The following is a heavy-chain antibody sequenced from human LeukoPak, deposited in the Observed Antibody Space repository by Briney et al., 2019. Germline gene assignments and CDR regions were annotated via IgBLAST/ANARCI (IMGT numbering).Heavy chain of an antibody. J-gene: IGHJ4*02. CDR1: GGSISSYY. CDR2: IYYSGST. V-gene: IGHV4-59*08. Sequence: SETLSLTCTVSGGSISSYYWSWIRQPPGKGLEWIGYIYYSGSTNYNPSLKGRVTISVDTSKNQFSLKLSSVTAADTAVYYCASSSWYGRIDYWGQGTLVTVSS. D-gene: IGHD6-13*01. CDR3: ASSSWYGRIDY.